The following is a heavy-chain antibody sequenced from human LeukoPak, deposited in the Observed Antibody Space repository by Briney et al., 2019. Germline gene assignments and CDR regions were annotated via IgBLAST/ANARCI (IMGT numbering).Heavy chain of an antibody. D-gene: IGHD4-23*01. CDR1: GFTFSSYA. CDR3: AKDRWRGSNYFDY. V-gene: IGHV3-30*04. CDR2: ISYDGSNK. J-gene: IGHJ4*02. Sequence: HPGGSLRLSCAASGFTFSSYAMHWVRQAPGKGLEWVAVISYDGSNKYYADSVKGRFTISRDNSKNTLYLQMNSLRAEDTAVYYCAKDRWRGSNYFDYWGQGTLVTVSS.